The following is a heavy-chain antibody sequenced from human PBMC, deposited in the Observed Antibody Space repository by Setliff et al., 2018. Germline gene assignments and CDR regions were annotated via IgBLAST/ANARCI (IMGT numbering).Heavy chain of an antibody. CDR2: INPSGGDT. Sequence: GASVKVSCKASGYSFSIYSIHWVRQAPGQGLEWMGIINPSGGDTRYGQKFQGRVTITRDTSASTAYMELSSLRSEDAAVYYCARGTVDYDYWGQGTLVTVSS. D-gene: IGHD4-17*01. V-gene: IGHV1-46*01. CDR3: ARGTVDYDY. CDR1: GYSFSIYS. J-gene: IGHJ4*02.